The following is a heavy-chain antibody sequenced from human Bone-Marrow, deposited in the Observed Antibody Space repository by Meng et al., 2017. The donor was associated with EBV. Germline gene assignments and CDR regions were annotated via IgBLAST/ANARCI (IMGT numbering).Heavy chain of an antibody. D-gene: IGHD6-13*01. CDR3: ARDLGYTSSCHDY. Sequence: VQPVQPGVEVKKPGASVKVSCKTSGYTFTSYAISWVRQAPGQGLEWMGWISADKGNRNYAQKFQDRVTLTTDTSTRTAYMELRSLRSDDTAVYFCARDLGYTSSCHDYWGQGTLVTVAS. J-gene: IGHJ4*02. CDR2: ISADKGNR. CDR1: GYTFTSYA. V-gene: IGHV1-18*01.